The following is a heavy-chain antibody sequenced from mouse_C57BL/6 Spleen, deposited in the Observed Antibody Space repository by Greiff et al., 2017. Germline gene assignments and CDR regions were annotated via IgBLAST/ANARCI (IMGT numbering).Heavy chain of an antibody. V-gene: IGHV1-52*01. D-gene: IGHD3-2*02. CDR2: IDPSDSET. J-gene: IGHJ3*01. Sequence: VQLQQPGAELVRPGSSVKLSCKASGYTFTSYWMHWVKQRPIQGLEWIGNIDPSDSETHYNQKFKDKATLTVDKSSSTAYMQLSSLTSEDSAVYYCARRRDSSGYVWFAYWGQGTLVTVSA. CDR1: GYTFTSYW. CDR3: ARRRDSSGYVWFAY.